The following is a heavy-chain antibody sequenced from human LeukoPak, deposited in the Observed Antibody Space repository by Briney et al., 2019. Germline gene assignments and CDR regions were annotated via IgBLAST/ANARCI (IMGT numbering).Heavy chain of an antibody. CDR2: INHSGST. CDR3: ARRCITMVRGVIMTRGDWFDP. CDR1: GGSFSGYY. J-gene: IGHJ5*02. Sequence: SETLSLTCAVYGGSFSGYYWSWIRQPPGKGLEWIGEINHSGSTNYNPSLKSRVTISVDTSKNQFSLKLSSVTAADTAVYYRARRCITMVRGVIMTRGDWFDPWGQGTLVTVSS. D-gene: IGHD3-10*01. V-gene: IGHV4-34*01.